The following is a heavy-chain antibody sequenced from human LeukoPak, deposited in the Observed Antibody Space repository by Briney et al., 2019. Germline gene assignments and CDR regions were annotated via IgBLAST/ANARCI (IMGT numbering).Heavy chain of an antibody. D-gene: IGHD5-18*01. J-gene: IGHJ4*02. V-gene: IGHV3-7*01. Sequence: PGGSLRLSCVASGFTFSGYWMSWVRQAPGKGLEWVANIRQDGGEEYYVDSVKGRFTISRDNAKSSLYLQMNSLRAEDTAVYYCASLDSHGFFDYWGQGTLVTVSS. CDR3: ASLDSHGFFDY. CDR1: GFTFSGYW. CDR2: IRQDGGEE.